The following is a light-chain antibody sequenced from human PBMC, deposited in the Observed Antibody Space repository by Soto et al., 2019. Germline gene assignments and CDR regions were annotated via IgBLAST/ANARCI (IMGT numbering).Light chain of an antibody. J-gene: IGKJ1*01. Sequence: EIVMTQSPATLSVSPGERATLSCRASQSVSSNLAWYQQKPGQAPRLPIYGASTRATGIPARFSGSGSGTEFTLTISSLQSEDFAVYYCQHWETFGQGTKVEIK. CDR1: QSVSSN. V-gene: IGKV3-15*01. CDR3: QHWET. CDR2: GAS.